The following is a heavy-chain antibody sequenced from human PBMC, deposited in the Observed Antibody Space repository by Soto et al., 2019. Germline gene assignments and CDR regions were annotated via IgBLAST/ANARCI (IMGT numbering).Heavy chain of an antibody. CDR2: IYYSGST. Sequence: SETLSLTCTVSGGSISSYYWSWIRQPPGKGLEWIGYIYYSGSTNYNPSLKSRVTISVDTSKNQFSLKLSSVTAADTAVYYCARAKYCSSTSCYSDAFDIWGQGTMVTLSS. CDR3: ARAKYCSSTSCYSDAFDI. CDR1: GGSISSYY. J-gene: IGHJ3*02. V-gene: IGHV4-59*08. D-gene: IGHD2-2*01.